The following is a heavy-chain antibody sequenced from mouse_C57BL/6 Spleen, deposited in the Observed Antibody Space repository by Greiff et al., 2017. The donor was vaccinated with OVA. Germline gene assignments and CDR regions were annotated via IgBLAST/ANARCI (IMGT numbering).Heavy chain of an antibody. V-gene: IGHV3-6*01. J-gene: IGHJ2*01. Sequence: VQLKESGPGLVKPSQSLSLTCSVTGYSITSGYYWNWIRQFPGNKLEWMGYISYDGSNNYNPSLKNRISITRDTSKNQFFLKLNSVTTEDTATYYCARRGSLGPFFDYWGQGTTLTVSS. CDR3: ARRGSLGPFFDY. CDR1: GYSITSGYY. CDR2: ISYDGSN. D-gene: IGHD4-1*01.